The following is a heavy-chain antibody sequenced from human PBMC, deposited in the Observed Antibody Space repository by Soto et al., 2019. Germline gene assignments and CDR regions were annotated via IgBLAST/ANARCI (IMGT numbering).Heavy chain of an antibody. CDR1: GFTVSSNY. Sequence: EVQLVESGGGLVQPGGSLRLSCAASGFTVSSNYMSWVRQAPGKGLEWVSVIYSGGSTYYADSVKGRFTISRDNSKNTLYLQMNSLRAEDTAVYYCARDRISGSYPYYYYGMDVWGQGTTVTVSS. D-gene: IGHD1-26*01. CDR2: IYSGGST. J-gene: IGHJ6*02. CDR3: ARDRISGSYPYYYYGMDV. V-gene: IGHV3-66*01.